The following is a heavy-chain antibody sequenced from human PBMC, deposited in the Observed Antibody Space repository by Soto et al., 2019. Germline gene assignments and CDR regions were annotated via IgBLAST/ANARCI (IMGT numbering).Heavy chain of an antibody. CDR3: ASHYDSGGYYYRCLDY. CDR1: GYIFVNYG. Sequence: ASVKVSCKASGYIFVNYGIAWVRQAPGQGLEWMGWISPYSGNTHYASKVQGRVTMTTDTSTSTAYMELRSLRSDDTAVYYCASHYDSGGYYYRCLDYWGQGTLVTSPQ. CDR2: ISPYSGNT. J-gene: IGHJ4*02. D-gene: IGHD3-22*01. V-gene: IGHV1-18*01.